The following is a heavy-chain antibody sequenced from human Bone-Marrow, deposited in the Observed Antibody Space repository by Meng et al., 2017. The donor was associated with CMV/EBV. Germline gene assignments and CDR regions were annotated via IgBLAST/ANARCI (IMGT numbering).Heavy chain of an antibody. D-gene: IGHD3-3*01. J-gene: IGHJ4*02. CDR1: GYTFTGYY. CDR2: INPSGGST. Sequence: ASVKVSCKASGYTFTGYYMHWVRQAPGQGLEWMGIINPSGGSTSYAQKFQGRVTMTRDTSTSTVYMELSSLRSEDTAVYYCAREGRFLEWSQNYDYWGQGTLVTVSS. V-gene: IGHV1-46*01. CDR3: AREGRFLEWSQNYDY.